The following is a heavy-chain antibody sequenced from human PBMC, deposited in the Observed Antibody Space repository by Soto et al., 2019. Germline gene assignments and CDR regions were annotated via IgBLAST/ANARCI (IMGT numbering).Heavy chain of an antibody. D-gene: IGHD6-19*01. CDR3: ARLDSSGTYGMDV. CDR1: GGSVSSSSCY. J-gene: IGHJ6*02. CDR2: IYYSGST. V-gene: IGHV4-39*01. Sequence: PSETLSLTCTVSGGSVSSSSCYWGWIRQPPGKGLEWIGSIYYSGSTYYNPSLKSRVTISVDTSKNQFSLKLSSVTAADTAVYYRARLDSSGTYGMDVWGQCTIVTVSS.